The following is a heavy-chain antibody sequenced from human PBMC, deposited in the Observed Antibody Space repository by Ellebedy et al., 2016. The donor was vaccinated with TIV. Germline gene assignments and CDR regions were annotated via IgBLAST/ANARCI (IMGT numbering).Heavy chain of an antibody. D-gene: IGHD4-17*01. CDR1: GFTFSSYA. CDR2: MSGSDGST. CDR3: AKATSMNTVTASFIYGMDV. Sequence: GGSLRLXXAASGFTFSSYAMSWVRQAPGKGLEWVSTMSGSDGSTYYADSVRGRFTISRDNSKNTLYLQMNSLRAEDTAVYYCAKATSMNTVTASFIYGMDVWGQGASVTVSS. V-gene: IGHV3-23*01. J-gene: IGHJ6*02.